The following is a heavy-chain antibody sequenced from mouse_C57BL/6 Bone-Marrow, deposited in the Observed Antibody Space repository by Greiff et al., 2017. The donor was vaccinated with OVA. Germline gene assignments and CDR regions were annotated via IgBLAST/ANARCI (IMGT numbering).Heavy chain of an antibody. Sequence: EVKLQESGPGLVKPSQSLSLTCSVTGYSITSGYYWNWIRQFPGNKLEWMGYISYDGSNNYNPSLKNRISITRDTSKNQFFLKLNSVTTEDTATYYCARGNGSSYTYWGQGTTLTVSS. CDR3: ARGNGSSYTY. CDR1: GYSITSGYY. V-gene: IGHV3-6*01. CDR2: ISYDGSN. D-gene: IGHD1-1*01. J-gene: IGHJ2*01.